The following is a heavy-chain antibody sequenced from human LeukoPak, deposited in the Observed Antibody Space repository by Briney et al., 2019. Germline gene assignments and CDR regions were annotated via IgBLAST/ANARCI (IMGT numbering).Heavy chain of an antibody. V-gene: IGHV3-20*04. CDR1: GFTFHDFA. J-gene: IGHJ6*03. CDR3: ARLGGPDYYFYYYMDV. Sequence: GGSLRLSCAASGFTFHDFAMSWVRQAPGKGLEGVSGVNWNGDGTVYADSVEGRFTISRDNAKNSLYLQMNSLRVDDTAVYYCARLGGPDYYFYYYMDVWGKGTTVTVSS. CDR2: VNWNGDGT. D-gene: IGHD1-26*01.